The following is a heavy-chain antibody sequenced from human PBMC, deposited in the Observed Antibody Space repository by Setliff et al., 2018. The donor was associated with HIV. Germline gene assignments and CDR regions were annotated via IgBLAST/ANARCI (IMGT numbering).Heavy chain of an antibody. Sequence: KPSETLSLTCTVSGGSIISGDHYWSWIRQPPGKGLEWIGSIYHSGSTYYNPSLKSRVTISVDTSKNQFSLNLTSVTAADTAVYFCASRVYYYDSNKVLREEGFDPWGQGTLVTVSS. CDR2: IYHSGST. CDR1: GGSIISGDHY. D-gene: IGHD3-22*01. CDR3: ASRVYYYDSNKVLREEGFDP. J-gene: IGHJ5*02. V-gene: IGHV4-39*01.